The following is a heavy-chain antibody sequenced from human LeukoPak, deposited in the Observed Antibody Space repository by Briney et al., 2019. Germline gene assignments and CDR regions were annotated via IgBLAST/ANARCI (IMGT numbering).Heavy chain of an antibody. CDR2: ISGNGGDI. V-gene: IGHV3/OR16-9*01. J-gene: IGHJ4*02. CDR3: VRHAGRAGGQ. Sequence: GGSLRLSCAASGFSFGCHYMSWLRQAPGKGPEWISYISGNGGDIAYADSVEGRFTISRDNAKNSLHLQMNSLRVEDTAVYHCVRHAGRAGGQWGQGALIAVSS. D-gene: IGHD3-10*01. CDR1: GFSFGCHY.